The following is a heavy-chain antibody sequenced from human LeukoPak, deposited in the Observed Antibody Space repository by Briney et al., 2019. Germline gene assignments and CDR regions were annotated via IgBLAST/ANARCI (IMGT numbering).Heavy chain of an antibody. CDR1: GGSISSSSYY. V-gene: IGHV4-39*01. CDR2: IYYSGSP. Sequence: SETLSLTCTVSGGSISSSSYYWGWVRQPPGTGLEWIGSIYYSGSPYYNPSLKSRVSISVDTPKNQFSLKLSSVTAADTAVYYCARQDLLETLDYYYYMDVWLKGTTVTVSS. J-gene: IGHJ6*03. D-gene: IGHD3-10*01. CDR3: ARQDLLETLDYYYYMDV.